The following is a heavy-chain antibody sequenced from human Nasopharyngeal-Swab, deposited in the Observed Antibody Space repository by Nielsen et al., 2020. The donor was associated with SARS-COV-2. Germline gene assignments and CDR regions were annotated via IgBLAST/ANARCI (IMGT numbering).Heavy chain of an antibody. CDR1: GYTFTSYD. V-gene: IGHV1-8*01. D-gene: IGHD3-22*01. CDR2: MNPNSGNT. Sequence: ASVKVSCKASGYTFTSYDIHWVRQATGQGLEWMGWMNPNSGNTGYTQKFQGRVTMTRNTSISTAYMELSSLRSEDTAVYYCAGPGRTDSSGYTRGFDPWGQGTLVTVSS. J-gene: IGHJ5*02. CDR3: AGPGRTDSSGYTRGFDP.